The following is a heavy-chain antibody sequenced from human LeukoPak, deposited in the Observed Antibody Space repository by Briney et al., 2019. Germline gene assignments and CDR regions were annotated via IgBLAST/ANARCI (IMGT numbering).Heavy chain of an antibody. V-gene: IGHV4-59*01. CDR2: IYYSGST. CDR1: GGSISSYY. CDR3: AREQYSPYYYYYYMDV. D-gene: IGHD6-6*01. J-gene: IGHJ6*03. Sequence: SETLSLTCTVSGGSISSYYWSWIRQPPGKGLEWIGYIYYSGSTNYNPSLKSRVTISVDTSKNQFSLKLSSVTAADTAVYYCAREQYSPYYYYYYMDVWGKGTTVTVSS.